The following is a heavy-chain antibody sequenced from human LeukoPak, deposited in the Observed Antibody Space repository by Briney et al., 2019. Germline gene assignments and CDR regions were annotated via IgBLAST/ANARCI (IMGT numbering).Heavy chain of an antibody. D-gene: IGHD3-22*01. CDR1: GYTFTSYG. J-gene: IGHJ4*02. CDR3: ARDRYHYDSSGYPHTYFDY. Sequence: ASVKVSCKASGYTFTSYGISWVRQAPGQGLEWMGWISAYNGNTNYAQKLQGRVTMTTDTSTSTAYMELRSLRSDDTAVYYCARDRYHYDSSGYPHTYFDYWGQGTLVTVSS. V-gene: IGHV1-18*01. CDR2: ISAYNGNT.